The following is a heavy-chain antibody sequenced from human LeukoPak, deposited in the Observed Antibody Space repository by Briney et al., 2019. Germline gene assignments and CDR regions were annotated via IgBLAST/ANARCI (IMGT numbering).Heavy chain of an antibody. V-gene: IGHV3-21*01. Sequence: PGGSLRLSCAASGFTFSSYSMNWVRQAPGKWLEWVSSISSSSSYIYYADSVKGRFTISRDNAKNSLYLQINSLRAEDTAVYYCVRGNYGDYAYFDYWCQGTLVTVSS. J-gene: IGHJ4*02. D-gene: IGHD4-17*01. CDR3: VRGNYGDYAYFDY. CDR1: GFTFSSYS. CDR2: ISSSSSYI.